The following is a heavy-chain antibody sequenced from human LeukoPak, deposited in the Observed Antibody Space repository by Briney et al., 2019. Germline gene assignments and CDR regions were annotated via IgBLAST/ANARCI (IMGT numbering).Heavy chain of an antibody. D-gene: IGHD1-26*01. Sequence: SETLSLTCTVSGGSISSSSYYWGWIRQPPGKGLEWIGSIYYSGSTYYNPSLKSRVTISVDTSKNQFSLKLSSVTAADTAVYYCARSSIVGARANHYYFDYWGQGTLVTVSS. CDR1: GGSISSSSYY. CDR2: IYYSGST. V-gene: IGHV4-39*01. J-gene: IGHJ4*02. CDR3: ARSSIVGARANHYYFDY.